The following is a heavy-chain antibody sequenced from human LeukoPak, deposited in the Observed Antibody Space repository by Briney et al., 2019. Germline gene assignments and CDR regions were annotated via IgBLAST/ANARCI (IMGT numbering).Heavy chain of an antibody. CDR1: GGSISSYY. Sequence: SETLSLTCTVSGGSISSYYWSWIRQPPGKGLEWIGYIYYSGTTNYNPSLKSRVTISVDTSKSQFSLKLNSVTAADTAVYYCARLGGYSSPQNYWGQGTLVTVSS. CDR2: IYYSGTT. V-gene: IGHV4-59*01. D-gene: IGHD6-19*01. J-gene: IGHJ4*02. CDR3: ARLGGYSSPQNY.